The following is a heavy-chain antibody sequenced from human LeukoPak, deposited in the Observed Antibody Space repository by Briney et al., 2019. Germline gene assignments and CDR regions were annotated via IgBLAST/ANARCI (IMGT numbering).Heavy chain of an antibody. CDR3: ARGGTYYTSGSYLGY. V-gene: IGHV4-59*01. D-gene: IGHD3-10*01. Sequence: PSETLSLTCTVSGGSISTFYWSWIRQSPGKGLEWIGYIYHRGSATYNPSLKSRVAISLDTSKNQFSLKLSSVTAADTAVYYCARGGTYYTSGSYLGYWGQGTLVTVSS. CDR2: IYHRGSA. J-gene: IGHJ4*02. CDR1: GGSISTFY.